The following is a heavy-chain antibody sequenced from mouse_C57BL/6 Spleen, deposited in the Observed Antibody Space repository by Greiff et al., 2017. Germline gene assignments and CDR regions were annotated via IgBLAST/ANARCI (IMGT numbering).Heavy chain of an antibody. Sequence: EVQLVESGGDLVKPGGSLKLSCAASGFTFSSYGMSWVRQTPDKRLEWVANISSGGSYTYYPDSVKGRVTISRDNAKNTLYLQMRRLKAEDTAMYDCARQDEGYKDAMDDWGQGTSVTVSS. V-gene: IGHV5-6*01. CDR3: ARQDEGYKDAMDD. CDR1: GFTFSSYG. J-gene: IGHJ4*01. CDR2: ISSGGSYT. D-gene: IGHD2-3*01.